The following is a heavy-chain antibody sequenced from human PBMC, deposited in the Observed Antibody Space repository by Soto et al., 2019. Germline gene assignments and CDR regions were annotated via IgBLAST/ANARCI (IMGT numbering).Heavy chain of an antibody. CDR3: ARGGAWTPEGLSY. D-gene: IGHD2-15*01. J-gene: IGHJ1*01. CDR1: GFTFSSFA. CDR2: ISSDVVND. V-gene: IGHV3-30-3*01. Sequence: QVQLVESGGGVVQPGRSLRLSCAASGFTFSSFAMHWVRQAPGKGLEWLAVISSDVVNDSYAESVKGRFTFSRDNSQNTLYLQMKRLRNEDTAVSYCARGGAWTPEGLSYWGQGTLVTVSS.